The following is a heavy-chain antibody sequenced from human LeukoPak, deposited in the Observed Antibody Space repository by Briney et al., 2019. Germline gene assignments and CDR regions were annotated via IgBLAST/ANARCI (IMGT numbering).Heavy chain of an antibody. CDR1: GGTFSSYA. V-gene: IGHV1-69*13. CDR2: IIPIFGTA. CDR3: ARRLKRGDGNYYYGMDV. Sequence: ASVKVSCKASGGTFSSYAISWVRQAPGQGLEWMGGIIPIFGTANYAQKFQGRVTITADESTSTAYMGLSSLRSEDTAVYYCARRLKRGDGNYYYGMDVWGQGTTVTVS. J-gene: IGHJ6*02. D-gene: IGHD5-24*01.